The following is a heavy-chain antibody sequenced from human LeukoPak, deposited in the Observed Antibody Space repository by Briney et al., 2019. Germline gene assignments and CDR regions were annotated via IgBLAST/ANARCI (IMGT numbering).Heavy chain of an antibody. V-gene: IGHV3-23*01. Sequence: GGSLRLSCAASGFTFRNYAMSWVRQAPGKGLEWVSAISGSGGSTYYADSVKGRFTISRDNSKNTLYLQLNILRAEETAVYYCARVGWFRQYFDYWRQGTLVTVSS. CDR1: GFTFRNYA. D-gene: IGHD3-3*01. CDR2: ISGSGGST. CDR3: ARVGWFRQYFDY. J-gene: IGHJ4*02.